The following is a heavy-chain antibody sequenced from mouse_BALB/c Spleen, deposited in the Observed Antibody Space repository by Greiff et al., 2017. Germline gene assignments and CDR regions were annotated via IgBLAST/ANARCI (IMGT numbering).Heavy chain of an antibody. J-gene: IGHJ3*01. D-gene: IGHD1-1*02. CDR1: GYTFTSYW. V-gene: IGHV1-7*01. CDR2: INPSTGYT. CDR3: ARWYTCEGY. Sequence: QVQLQQSWAELAKPGASVKMSCKASGYTFTSYWMHWVKQRPGQGLEWIGYINPSTGYTEYNQKFKDKATLTADKSSSTAYMQLSSLTSEDSAVYCCARWYTCEGYWGQGTLVTVSA.